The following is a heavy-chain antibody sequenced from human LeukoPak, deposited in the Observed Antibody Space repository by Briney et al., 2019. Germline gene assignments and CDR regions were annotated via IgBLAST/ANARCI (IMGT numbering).Heavy chain of an antibody. V-gene: IGHV1-46*01. CDR1: GYTFPSYF. Sequence: ASVKVSCKASGYTFPSYFMHWVRQATGQGLEWMGIINPTGGSTTYAQKFQGRVTITVDESTSTAYMELSSLRAEDTAVYYCARGFNRGFDPWGQGTLVIVSS. CDR3: ARGFNRGFDP. D-gene: IGHD3-10*01. J-gene: IGHJ5*02. CDR2: INPTGGST.